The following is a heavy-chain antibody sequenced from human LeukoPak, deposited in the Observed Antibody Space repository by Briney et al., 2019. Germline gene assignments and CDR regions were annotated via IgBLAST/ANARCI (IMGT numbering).Heavy chain of an antibody. V-gene: IGHV4-38-2*02. D-gene: IGHD2-15*01. J-gene: IGHJ4*02. CDR3: ARDLLTGGYCSGGSCYDY. CDR2: IYHSGST. CDR1: GSSISSGYY. Sequence: SQTLSLTCTVSGSSISSGYYWGWIRQPPGKGLEWIGSIYHSGSTFYNPSLKSRVTVSVDTSKNQFSLKLSSVTAADTAVYYCARDLLTGGYCSGGSCYDYWGQGTLVTVSS.